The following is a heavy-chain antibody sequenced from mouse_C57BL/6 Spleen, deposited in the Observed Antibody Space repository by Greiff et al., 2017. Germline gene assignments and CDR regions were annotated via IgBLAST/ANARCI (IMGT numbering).Heavy chain of an antibody. Sequence: QVQLQQSGAELVKPGASVKLSCKASGYTFTSYWMQWVKQRPGQGLEWIGEIDPSDSYTNYNQKFKGKATLTVDTSSSTAYMQLSSLTSEDSAVYYCARDDYDGDYWGQGTTLTVSS. V-gene: IGHV1-50*01. J-gene: IGHJ2*01. D-gene: IGHD2-4*01. CDR3: ARDDYDGDY. CDR1: GYTFTSYW. CDR2: IDPSDSYT.